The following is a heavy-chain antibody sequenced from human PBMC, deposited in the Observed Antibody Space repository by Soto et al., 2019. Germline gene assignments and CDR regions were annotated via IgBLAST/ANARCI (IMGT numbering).Heavy chain of an antibody. CDR3: ARHVDTSMVAFDY. CDR1: GDSISSGSHY. J-gene: IGHJ4*02. D-gene: IGHD5-18*01. V-gene: IGHV4-30-4*01. Sequence: LSLTCAVSGDSISSGSHYWSWIRQPPGRGLEWIGYIHYTWGTYYNPSLKSRVTISVVTSKNQFSLMLGSVTAADTAVYYCARHVDTSMVAFDYWGQGILVTVSS. CDR2: IHYTWGT.